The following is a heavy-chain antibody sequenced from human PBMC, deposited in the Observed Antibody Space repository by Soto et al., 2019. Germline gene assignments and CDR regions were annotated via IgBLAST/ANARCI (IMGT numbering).Heavy chain of an antibody. CDR2: ITPYNGNT. V-gene: IGHV1-18*01. CDR3: ARISARRNDFDV. CDR1: NYLFGAFG. Sequence: QVQLVQSRAEVKNPGASVKVSCQASNYLFGAFGISWVRQAPGQGLEWMGWITPYNGNTHYAEKFQDRVTMTADKSTTTAYMEVRRLTSDDTAVYFCARISARRNDFDVWGQGTVVTVSS. J-gene: IGHJ3*01.